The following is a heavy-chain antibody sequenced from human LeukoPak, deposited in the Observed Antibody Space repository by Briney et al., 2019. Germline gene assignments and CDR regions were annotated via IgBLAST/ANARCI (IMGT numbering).Heavy chain of an antibody. V-gene: IGHV4-4*07. CDR1: GGSITSDY. CDR3: ARDVGGSWSGPFDY. D-gene: IGHD6-13*01. Sequence: SETLSLTCTVSGGSITSDYWSWIRQPAGKGLEWIGRIFTSGSASYNPSLKSRVTMSLDTSKNQFSLKLSSVTAADTAVYYCARDVGGSWSGPFDYWGQGTLVTVSS. J-gene: IGHJ4*02. CDR2: IFTSGSA.